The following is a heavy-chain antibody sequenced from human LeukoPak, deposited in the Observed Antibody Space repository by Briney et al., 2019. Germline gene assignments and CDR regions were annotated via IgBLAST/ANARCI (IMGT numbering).Heavy chain of an antibody. D-gene: IGHD1/OR15-1a*01. CDR1: GFTFSNYA. J-gene: IGHJ4*02. CDR3: AREEQLSFDY. CDR2: ISYDGSDK. Sequence: PGGSLRLSCAASGFTFSNYAMHGVRQAPGKGLEWGAVISYDGSDKSYADSVKGRFTISRDNSKNTLYLQMNSLRAEDTALYYCAREEQLSFDYWGQGTLVTVSS. V-gene: IGHV3-30-3*01.